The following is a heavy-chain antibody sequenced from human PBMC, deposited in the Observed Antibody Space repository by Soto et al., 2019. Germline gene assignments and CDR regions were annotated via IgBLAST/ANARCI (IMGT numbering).Heavy chain of an antibody. V-gene: IGHV1-2*02. D-gene: IGHD5-12*01. Sequence: ASVKVSCKASGYTFTGYYVHWVRQAPGQGLEWMGWINPNSGDTYLAQRFQGRVTMNRDTSIGTAYMQLRGLTSDDTAEYYCAKGGAIVAGGHRVYLYNDMHVSGTENTLTVSS. CDR3: AKGGAIVAGGHRVYLYNDMHV. CDR2: INPNSGDT. J-gene: IGHJ6*01. CDR1: GYTFTGYY.